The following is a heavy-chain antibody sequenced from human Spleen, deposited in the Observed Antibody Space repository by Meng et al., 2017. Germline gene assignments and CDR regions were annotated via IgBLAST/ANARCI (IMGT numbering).Heavy chain of an antibody. V-gene: IGHV4-31*03. CDR1: GDSVSSGSYY. Sequence: SETLSLTCTVSGDSVSSGSYYWSWVRQHPGKGLEWIGYIYYSGSTYYNPSLKSRVTISVDTSKNQFSLKLSPVTAADTAVYYCARERGDDYGDYYVDYWGQGTLVTVSS. CDR2: IYYSGST. J-gene: IGHJ4*02. D-gene: IGHD4-17*01. CDR3: ARERGDDYGDYYVDY.